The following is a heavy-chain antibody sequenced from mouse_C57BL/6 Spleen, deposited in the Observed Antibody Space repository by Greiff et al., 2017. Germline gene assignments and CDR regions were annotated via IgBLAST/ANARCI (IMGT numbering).Heavy chain of an antibody. CDR1: GFTFSSYA. D-gene: IGHD2-2*01. Sequence: EVKLMESGEGLVKPGGSLKLSCAASGFTFSSYAMSWVRQTPEKRLEWVAYISSGGDYIYYADTVKGRFTISRDNARNTLYLQMSSLKSEDTAMYYCTRGKGNGYYFDYWGQGTTLTVSS. CDR3: TRGKGNGYYFDY. J-gene: IGHJ2*01. CDR2: ISSGGDYI. V-gene: IGHV5-9-1*02.